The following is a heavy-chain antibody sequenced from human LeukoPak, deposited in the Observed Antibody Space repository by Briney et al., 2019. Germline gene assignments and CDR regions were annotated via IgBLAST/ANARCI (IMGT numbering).Heavy chain of an antibody. J-gene: IGHJ4*02. CDR2: INPNSGGT. V-gene: IGHV1-2*02. Sequence: ASVKVSCKASGYTFTGYYMHWVRQAPGQGLEWMGWINPNSGGTNYAQKLQGRVTMTRDTSISTAYMELSRLRSDDTAVYYCARGTMVRGVIKYYFDYWGQGTLVTVSS. CDR1: GYTFTGYY. CDR3: ARGTMVRGVIKYYFDY. D-gene: IGHD3-10*01.